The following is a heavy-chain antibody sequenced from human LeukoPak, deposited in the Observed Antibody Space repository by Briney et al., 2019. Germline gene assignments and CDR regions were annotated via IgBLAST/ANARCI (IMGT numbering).Heavy chain of an antibody. J-gene: IGHJ6*03. V-gene: IGHV1-69*05. CDR1: GGTFSSYA. D-gene: IGHD4-11*01. CDR2: IIPIFGTA. Sequence: SVKVSCKASGGTFSSYAISWVRQAPGQGLEWMGGIIPIFGTANYAQKFQGRVTITTDESTSTAYMELSSLRSEDTAVYYCARDKGGSRGNSNYLERREYYYMDVWGKGTTVTVSS. CDR3: ARDKGGSRGNSNYLERREYYYMDV.